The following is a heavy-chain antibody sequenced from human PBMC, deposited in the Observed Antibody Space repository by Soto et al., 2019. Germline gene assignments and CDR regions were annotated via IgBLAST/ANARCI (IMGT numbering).Heavy chain of an antibody. J-gene: IGHJ6*02. Sequence: PGGSLRLSCAASGFTVSSNYMSWVRQAPGKGLEWVSVIYSGGSTYYADSVKGRFTISRDNSKNTLYLQMNSLRAEDTAVYYCARVVPAAIRAHYGMDVWGQGTTVTVSS. V-gene: IGHV3-53*01. CDR3: ARVVPAAIRAHYGMDV. D-gene: IGHD2-2*02. CDR2: IYSGGST. CDR1: GFTVSSNY.